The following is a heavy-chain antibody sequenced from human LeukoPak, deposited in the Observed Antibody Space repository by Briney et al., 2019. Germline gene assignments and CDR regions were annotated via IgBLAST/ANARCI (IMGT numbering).Heavy chain of an antibody. Sequence: PGGSLRLSCAASGFTFSSYWMYWVRQAPGKGLVWVSRINSDGSSTSHADSVKGRFTISRDNAKNTLYLQMNSLRAEDTAVYYCAKAPSNYVFYFDYWGQGTLVTVSS. CDR2: INSDGSST. J-gene: IGHJ4*02. V-gene: IGHV3-74*01. D-gene: IGHD1-7*01. CDR1: GFTFSSYW. CDR3: AKAPSNYVFYFDY.